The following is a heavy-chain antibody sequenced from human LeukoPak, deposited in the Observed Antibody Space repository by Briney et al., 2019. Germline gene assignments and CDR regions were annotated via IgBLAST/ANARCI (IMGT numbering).Heavy chain of an antibody. CDR1: GFTFSSYA. V-gene: IGHV3-64*01. Sequence: PGGSLRLSCAASGFTFSSYAMHWVRQAPGKGLEYVSAISSNGGSTYYANPVKGRFTISRDNSKNTLYLQMGSLRAEDMAVYYCAREYSSGWYDLDYWGQGTLVTVSS. D-gene: IGHD6-19*01. CDR2: ISSNGGST. CDR3: AREYSSGWYDLDY. J-gene: IGHJ4*02.